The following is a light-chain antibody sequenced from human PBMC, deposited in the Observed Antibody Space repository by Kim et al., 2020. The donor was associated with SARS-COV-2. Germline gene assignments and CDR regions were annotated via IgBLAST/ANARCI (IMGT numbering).Light chain of an antibody. Sequence: DIQMTQSPSTLSASVGDRVTITCRASQSISMRLAWYQQKPGKAPKLMIYDASSLDSGVPSRFSGSGSGTEFTLTISSLQPDDFATYYCQQYITYWTFGQGTKVEIK. CDR3: QQYITYWT. J-gene: IGKJ1*01. CDR1: QSISMR. V-gene: IGKV1-5*01. CDR2: DAS.